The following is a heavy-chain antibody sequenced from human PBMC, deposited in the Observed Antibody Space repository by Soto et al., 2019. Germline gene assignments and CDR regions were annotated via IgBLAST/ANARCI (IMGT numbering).Heavy chain of an antibody. Sequence: GGSLRLSCTASGFSFSTHAMNWVRQAPGKGLEWVLTIGGSDVETFYADSVKGRFTISRDDSKNTLYLQMSSLRAGDTAVYYCAKDGFSGNGIYDPLDYWGQGNLVTVSS. V-gene: IGHV3-23*01. D-gene: IGHD1-26*01. J-gene: IGHJ4*02. CDR1: GFSFSTHA. CDR3: AKDGFSGNGIYDPLDY. CDR2: IGGSDVET.